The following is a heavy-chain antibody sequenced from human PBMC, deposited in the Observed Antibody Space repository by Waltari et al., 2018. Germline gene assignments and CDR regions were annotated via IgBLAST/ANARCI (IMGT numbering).Heavy chain of an antibody. D-gene: IGHD6-19*01. V-gene: IGHV3-7*02. CDR3: ASVRSGWDF. J-gene: IGHJ4*02. CDR1: GFSFSSYW. Sequence: EVQLVESGGGLVHPGGSLRLSCAASGFSFSSYWMSWVRQTPGKGLGWVASIKQDGSDKHYIDSVRGRFTISRENAKKSLYLEMNRLIDDDTAVYYCASVRSGWDFWGQGTLVTVSS. CDR2: IKQDGSDK.